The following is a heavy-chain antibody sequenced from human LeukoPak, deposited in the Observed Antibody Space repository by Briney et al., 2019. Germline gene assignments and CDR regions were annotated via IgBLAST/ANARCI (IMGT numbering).Heavy chain of an antibody. D-gene: IGHD5-24*01. CDR1: GGTFSSYA. V-gene: IGHV1-8*02. CDR3: ARRSVGLRWLTVYYYYYYYMDV. CDR2: MNPNSGNT. Sequence: ASVKVSCKASGGTFSSYAISWVRQAPGQGLEWMGWMNPNSGNTGYAQKFQGRVTMTRNTSISTAYMELSSLRSEDTAVYYCARRSVGLRWLTVYYYYYYYMDVWGKGTTVTISS. J-gene: IGHJ6*03.